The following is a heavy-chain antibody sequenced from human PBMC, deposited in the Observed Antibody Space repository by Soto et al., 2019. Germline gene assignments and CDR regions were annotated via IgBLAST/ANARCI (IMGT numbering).Heavy chain of an antibody. CDR2: FDPEDGET. CDR3: ASLGDYSTWFDP. D-gene: IGHD4-4*01. Sequence: QVQLVQSGAEVKKPGASVKVSCKVSGYTLTELSMHWVRQAPGKGLEWMGGFDPEDGETIYAQKFQGRVTMTEDTSTDTDYLELSGMRSEDTAVYCCASLGDYSTWFDPWGQGTLVTVSS. CDR1: GYTLTELS. J-gene: IGHJ5*02. V-gene: IGHV1-24*01.